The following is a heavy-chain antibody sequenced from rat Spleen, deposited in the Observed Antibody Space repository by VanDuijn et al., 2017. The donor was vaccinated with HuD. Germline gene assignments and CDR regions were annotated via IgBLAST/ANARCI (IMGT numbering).Heavy chain of an antibody. Sequence: EVQLVESGGGLVQPGRSMKLSCAASGFTFSNYDMAWIRQAPGKGLEWVASITNAAGKVHYPDSVKGRFTISRDTAQNTLYLQMNSLRSEDTATYYCARQWDYWGQGVMVTVSS. J-gene: IGHJ2*01. CDR3: ARQWDY. V-gene: IGHV5-25*01. CDR1: GFTFSNYD. CDR2: ITNAAGKV.